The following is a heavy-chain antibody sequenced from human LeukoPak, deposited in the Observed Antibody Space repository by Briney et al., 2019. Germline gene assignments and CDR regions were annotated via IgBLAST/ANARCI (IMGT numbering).Heavy chain of an antibody. J-gene: IGHJ6*02. Sequence: RTGGSLRLSCAASGFSFSSYAMAWVRQAPGKGLEWVSTISGSGGSTHYADSVKGRFTISRDNSKNTLYLQMNSLRAEDTAVYYCAKDPYYYDSSGYGYGMDVWGQGTTVTVSS. D-gene: IGHD3-22*01. CDR1: GFSFSSYA. CDR3: AKDPYYYDSSGYGYGMDV. V-gene: IGHV3-23*01. CDR2: ISGSGGST.